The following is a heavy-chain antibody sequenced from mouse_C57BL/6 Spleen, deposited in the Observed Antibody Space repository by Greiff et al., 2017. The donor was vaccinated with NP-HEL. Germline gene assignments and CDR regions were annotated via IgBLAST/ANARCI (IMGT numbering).Heavy chain of an antibody. D-gene: IGHD3-2*02. CDR3: ARGGRDSSGYVGMDY. CDR2: ISDGGSYT. V-gene: IGHV5-4*01. Sequence: EVQGVESGGGLVKPGGSLKLSCAASGFTFSSYAMSWVRQTPEKRLEWVATISDGGSYTYYPDNVKGRFTISRDNAKNNLYLQMSHLKSEDTAMYYCARGGRDSSGYVGMDYWGQGTSVTVSS. CDR1: GFTFSSYA. J-gene: IGHJ4*01.